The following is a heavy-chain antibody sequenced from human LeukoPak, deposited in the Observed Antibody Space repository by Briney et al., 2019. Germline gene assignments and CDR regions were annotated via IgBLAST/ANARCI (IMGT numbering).Heavy chain of an antibody. CDR1: GGSFSGYY. J-gene: IGHJ4*02. D-gene: IGHD6-19*01. CDR3: ARLPYYSSGWGGLDY. V-gene: IGHV4-34*01. CDR2: INHSGST. Sequence: SETLSLTCAVYGGSFSGYYWSWIRQPPGKGLEWIGEINHSGSTNYNPSLKSRVTISVDTSKNQFSLKLSSVTAADTAVYYCARLPYYSSGWGGLDYWGQGTLVTVSS.